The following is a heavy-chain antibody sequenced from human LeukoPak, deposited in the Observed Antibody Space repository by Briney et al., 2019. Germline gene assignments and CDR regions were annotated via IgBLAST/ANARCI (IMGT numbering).Heavy chain of an antibody. Sequence: PSETLSLTCTVSGCSISSSYSWAWIRQPPGKGLEWIGGIYYSGSTYYNPSLKSRATISIDTSKNQFSLKLTSVTAADTAVNYCPRTGYRIGWDRFSFVYWGQGTLVTVSS. CDR1: GCSISSSYS. V-gene: IGHV4-39*01. D-gene: IGHD6-19*01. CDR2: IYYSGST. J-gene: IGHJ4*02. CDR3: PRTGYRIGWDRFSFVY.